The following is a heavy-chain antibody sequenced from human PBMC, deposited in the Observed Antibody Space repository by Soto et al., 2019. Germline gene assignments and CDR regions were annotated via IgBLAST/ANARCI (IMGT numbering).Heavy chain of an antibody. CDR3: ASGGNWFDP. CDR1: GGSISNYY. CDR2: TYYNGNI. V-gene: IGHV4-59*01. Sequence: SETLSLTCNVSGGSISNYYWTWVRQSPEKGLEWIGYTYYNGNINYNPSLKSRVTISIDTSKNQFSLTLKSVTAADTAVYYCASGGNWFDPWGQGVLVTVSS. D-gene: IGHD3-16*01. J-gene: IGHJ5*02.